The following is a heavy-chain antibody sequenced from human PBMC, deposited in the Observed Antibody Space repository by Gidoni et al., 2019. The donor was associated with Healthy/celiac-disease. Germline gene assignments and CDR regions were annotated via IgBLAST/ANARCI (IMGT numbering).Heavy chain of an antibody. J-gene: IGHJ4*02. V-gene: IGHV3-49*02. Sequence: QAPGKGLEWVGFIRSKAYGGTTEYAASVKGRFTISRDDSKSIAYLQMNSLKTEDTAVYYCTREFTMVRGVIPFDYWGQGTLVTVSS. CDR3: TREFTMVRGVIPFDY. CDR2: IRSKAYGGTT. D-gene: IGHD3-10*01.